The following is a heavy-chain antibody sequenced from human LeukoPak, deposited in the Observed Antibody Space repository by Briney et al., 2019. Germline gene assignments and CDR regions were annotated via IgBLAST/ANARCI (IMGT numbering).Heavy chain of an antibody. CDR2: ISYDGSNK. CDR1: GFTFSSYA. J-gene: IGHJ5*02. Sequence: PGRSPRLSCAASGFTFSSYAMHWVRQAPGKGLEWVAVISYDGSNKYYADSVKGRFTISRDNSKNTLYLQMNSLRAEDTAVYYCARGPGRSGNNWFDPWGQGTLVTVSS. V-gene: IGHV3-30*04. D-gene: IGHD3-3*01. CDR3: ARGPGRSGNNWFDP.